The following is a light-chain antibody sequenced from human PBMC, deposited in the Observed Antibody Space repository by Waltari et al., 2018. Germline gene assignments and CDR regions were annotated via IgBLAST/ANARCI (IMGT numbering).Light chain of an antibody. CDR2: GAS. Sequence: EIVMTQSPATLSVSPGERATPSCRASQSVSSNLAWYQQKTGQAPRLLIYGASTRATGIPARFSGSGSGTEFTLTISSLQSEDFAVYYCQQYNNWWTFGQGTKVEIK. J-gene: IGKJ1*01. V-gene: IGKV3-15*01. CDR3: QQYNNWWT. CDR1: QSVSSN.